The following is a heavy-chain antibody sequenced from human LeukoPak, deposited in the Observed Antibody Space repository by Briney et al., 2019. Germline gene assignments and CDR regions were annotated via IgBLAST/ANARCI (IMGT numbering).Heavy chain of an antibody. J-gene: IGHJ4*02. CDR2: INSDGSST. CDR1: GFTFSSYW. V-gene: IGHV3-74*01. CDR3: ARGLPRITFGGVIAHDY. D-gene: IGHD3-16*02. Sequence: GGSLRLSCAASGFTFSSYWMHWVRQAPGKGLVWVSRINSDGSSTSYADSVKGRFTISRDNAKNSLYLQMNSLRAEDTALYHCARGLPRITFGGVIAHDYWGQGTLVTVSS.